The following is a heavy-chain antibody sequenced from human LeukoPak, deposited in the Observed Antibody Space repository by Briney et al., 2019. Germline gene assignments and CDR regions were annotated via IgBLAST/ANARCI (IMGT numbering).Heavy chain of an antibody. J-gene: IGHJ3*02. D-gene: IGHD7-27*01. Sequence: PSETLSLTCAVYGGSFSGYYWSWIRQPPGKGLEWIGEINHSGSTNYNPSLKSRVTISVDTSKNQFSLKLSSVTAADTAVYYCVRGLNRGGAFDIWGQGTMVTVSS. V-gene: IGHV4-34*01. CDR3: VRGLNRGGAFDI. CDR2: INHSGST. CDR1: GGSFSGYY.